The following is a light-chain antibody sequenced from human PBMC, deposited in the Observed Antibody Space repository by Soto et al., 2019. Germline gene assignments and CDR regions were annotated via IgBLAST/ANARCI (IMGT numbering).Light chain of an antibody. CDR1: QDIRSG. CDR2: AAS. V-gene: IGKV1-17*01. CDR3: LQHDTHPRA. Sequence: DIQMTQSPSSLSASVGDRVTITCRASQDIRSGLGWYQQKPGKAPKRLMCAASRLQSGDTSRFSGRGTVTEFALPISSLQPDEGATSNCLQHDTHPRAFGQGTKVEMK. J-gene: IGKJ1*01.